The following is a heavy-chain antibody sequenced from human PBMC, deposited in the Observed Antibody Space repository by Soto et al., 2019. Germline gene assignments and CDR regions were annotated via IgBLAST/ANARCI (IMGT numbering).Heavy chain of an antibody. V-gene: IGHV4-61*01. D-gene: IGHD1-26*01. CDR2: IFYSGST. CDR3: ASVSIGGAAASDS. CDR1: GGPVSSGSYH. Sequence: QVHLQESGPGLVKPSETLSLTCTVSGGPVSSGSYHWSWIRQPPGKGLEWIGYIFYSGSTHSNPSLNRRVSISLDTHKNQFSLRLTSVTSADTAVYYCASVSIGGAAASDSWGQGTLVTVSS. J-gene: IGHJ4*02.